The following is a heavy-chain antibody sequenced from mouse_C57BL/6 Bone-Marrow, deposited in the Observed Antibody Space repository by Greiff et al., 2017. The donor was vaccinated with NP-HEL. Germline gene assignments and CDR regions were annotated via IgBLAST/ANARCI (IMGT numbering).Heavy chain of an antibody. CDR3: ASPYDYDVAWFDY. Sequence: EVQLVESGGDLVKPGGSLKLSCAASGFTFSSYGMSWVRQTPDKRLEWVATISSGGSYTYYPDSVKGRFTISRDNAKNTLYLQMSSLKSEDTAMYYCASPYDYDVAWFDYWGQGTLVTVSA. CDR1: GFTFSSYG. CDR2: ISSGGSYT. V-gene: IGHV5-6*01. J-gene: IGHJ3*01. D-gene: IGHD2-4*01.